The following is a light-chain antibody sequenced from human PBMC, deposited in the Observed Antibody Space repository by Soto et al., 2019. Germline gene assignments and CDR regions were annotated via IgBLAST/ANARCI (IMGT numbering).Light chain of an antibody. CDR2: DAS. Sequence: EIVLTQSPGTLSLSPGERATLSCRASQSVSSTYLIWYQQKPGQAPRLLIYDASSRATGVPDRFSGSGSGTDFTLTISRLEPEDFAVYYCQQFLTSPITFGQGTRLEIK. J-gene: IGKJ5*01. V-gene: IGKV3-20*01. CDR1: QSVSSTY. CDR3: QQFLTSPIT.